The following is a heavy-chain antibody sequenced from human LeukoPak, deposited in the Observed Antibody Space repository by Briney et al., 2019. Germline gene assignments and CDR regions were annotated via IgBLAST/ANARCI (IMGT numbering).Heavy chain of an antibody. CDR1: GFTFSSYE. CDR3: ARGPSYYDILTAFPVGPLGMPI. D-gene: IGHD3-9*01. Sequence: PGGSLRLSCAASGFTFSSYEMNWVRQAPGKGLEWFSYISSSGSTIYYADSVKGRFTISRDNAKNSLYLQMNSLRAEDTAVYYCARGPSYYDILTAFPVGPLGMPIWGQGTMVTVPS. J-gene: IGHJ3*02. CDR2: ISSSGSTI. V-gene: IGHV3-48*03.